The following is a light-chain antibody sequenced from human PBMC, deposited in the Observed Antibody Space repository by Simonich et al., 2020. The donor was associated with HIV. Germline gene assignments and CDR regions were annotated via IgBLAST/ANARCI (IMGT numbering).Light chain of an antibody. CDR3: VLYMGSGIWV. Sequence: QTVVTQEPSFSVSPGGKVTLTCGLRSGSASTSYYPSWYQQPPAPAPRTLIYSTNTRSSGVPDRFSGSILGNKAALTITGAQADDESDYYCVLYMGSGIWVFGGGTKLTVL. V-gene: IGLV8-61*01. J-gene: IGLJ3*02. CDR1: SGSASTSYY. CDR2: STN.